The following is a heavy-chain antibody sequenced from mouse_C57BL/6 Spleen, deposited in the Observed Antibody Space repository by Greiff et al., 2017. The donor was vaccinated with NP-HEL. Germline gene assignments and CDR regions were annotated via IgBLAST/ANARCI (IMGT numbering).Heavy chain of an antibody. CDR1: GFTFSSYA. CDR2: ISDGGSYT. Sequence: EVNLVESGGGLVKPGGSLKLSCAASGFTFSSYAMSWVRQTPEKRLEWVATISDGGSYTYYPDNVKGRFTISRDNAKNNLYLQMSHLKSEDTAMYYCAREEDYFDYWGQGTTLTVSS. V-gene: IGHV5-4*01. CDR3: AREEDYFDY. J-gene: IGHJ2*01.